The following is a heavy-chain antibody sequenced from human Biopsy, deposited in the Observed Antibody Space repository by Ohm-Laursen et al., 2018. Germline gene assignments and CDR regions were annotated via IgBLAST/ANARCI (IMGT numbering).Heavy chain of an antibody. CDR3: ARATNSTGWPYYYFYGMDV. CDR1: GGSMSSYY. CDR2: IYNSGST. D-gene: IGHD6-19*01. Sequence: SETLSLTCTVSGGSMSSYYWTWIRQPPGKGLEWIGYIYNSGSTNYNPSLKSRVTISVDTSTNQFSLRLNSVTAADTAVYYCARATNSTGWPYYYFYGMDVWGQGTTVTVSS. J-gene: IGHJ6*02. V-gene: IGHV4-59*01.